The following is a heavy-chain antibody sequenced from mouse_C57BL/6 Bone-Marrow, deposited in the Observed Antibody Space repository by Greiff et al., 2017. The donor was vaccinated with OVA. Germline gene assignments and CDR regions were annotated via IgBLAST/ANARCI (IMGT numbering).Heavy chain of an antibody. V-gene: IGHV1-50*01. CDR1: GYTFTSYW. Sequence: QVQLQQPGAELVKPGASVKLSCKASGYTFTSYWMQWVKQRPGQGLEWIGEIDPSDSYTNYNQKFKGKATLTVDTSSSTAYMQLSSLTSEDSAVYYCARGVTASYAMDYWGQGTSVTVSS. CDR2: IDPSDSYT. J-gene: IGHJ4*01. D-gene: IGHD2-2*01. CDR3: ARGVTASYAMDY.